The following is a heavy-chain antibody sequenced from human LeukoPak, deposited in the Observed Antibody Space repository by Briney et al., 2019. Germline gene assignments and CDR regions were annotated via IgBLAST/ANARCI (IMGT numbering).Heavy chain of an antibody. CDR1: GDSIRTYY. J-gene: IGHJ4*02. CDR2: IYYSGST. Sequence: SETLSLTCTVSGDSIRTYYLSWIRQPRGEGLEWIGSIYYSGSTNYNPSLKGRVTISLGTSKNQFSLKVSSVTAADTAVYYCARALTPGYCSGGACSYFVYWGQGTLVTVSS. CDR3: ARALTPGYCSGGACSYFVY. V-gene: IGHV4-59*01. D-gene: IGHD2-15*01.